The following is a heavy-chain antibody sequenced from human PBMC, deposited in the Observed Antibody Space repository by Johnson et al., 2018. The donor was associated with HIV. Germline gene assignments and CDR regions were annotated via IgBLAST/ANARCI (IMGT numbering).Heavy chain of an antibody. J-gene: IGHJ3*02. D-gene: IGHD3-10*01. CDR1: GFSFSDYY. Sequence: QVQLVESGGVLVKPGGSLRLSCAVSGFSFSDYYMSWIRQAPGKGLEWVSYISSSGTTKDDADSVKGRFTISRDNTKNSLSLQMDSLRAEDTAMYWCAKVWYYYGSGSAFDIWGQGTMVTVSS. CDR3: AKVWYYYGSGSAFDI. V-gene: IGHV3-11*04. CDR2: ISSSGTTK.